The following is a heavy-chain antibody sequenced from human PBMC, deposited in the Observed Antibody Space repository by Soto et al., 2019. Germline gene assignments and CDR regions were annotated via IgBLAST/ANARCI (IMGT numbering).Heavy chain of an antibody. CDR2: IYSGGST. V-gene: IGHV3-53*01. J-gene: IGHJ4*02. Sequence: GGSLRLSCAASGFTVSSNYMSWVRQAPGKGLEWVSVIYSGGSTYYADSVKGRFTISRDNSKNTLYLQMNSLRAEDTAVYYCARDRLFGTYYFDYWGQGTLVTVSS. D-gene: IGHD3-10*02. CDR1: GFTVSSNY. CDR3: ARDRLFGTYYFDY.